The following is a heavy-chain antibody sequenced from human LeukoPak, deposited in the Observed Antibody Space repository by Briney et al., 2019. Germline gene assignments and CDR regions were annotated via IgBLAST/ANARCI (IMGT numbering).Heavy chain of an antibody. CDR2: INHSGST. D-gene: IGHD2-2*02. CDR1: GGSFSGYY. CDR3: ARLYCSSTSCHIDY. Sequence: PSETLSLTCAVYGGSFSGYYWSWIRQPPGKGLEWIGEINHSGSTNYNPSLKSRVTISGDTSKNQFSLKLSSVTAADTAVYYCARLYCSSTSCHIDYWGQGTPVTVSS. V-gene: IGHV4-34*01. J-gene: IGHJ4*02.